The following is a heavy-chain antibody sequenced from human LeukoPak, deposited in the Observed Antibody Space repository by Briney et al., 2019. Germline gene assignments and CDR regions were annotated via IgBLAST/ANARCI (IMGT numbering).Heavy chain of an antibody. D-gene: IGHD3-22*01. CDR1: GGSIGRSSYY. CDR2: IYYTGST. V-gene: IGHV4-39*01. J-gene: IGHJ5*02. Sequence: SETLSLTCTVSGGSIGRSSYYWGWIRQPPGKGLEWIGTIYYTGSTYYNPSLKSRVTISVDTSKNQFSLKLSSVTAADTAVYYCARQSSGSNWFDPWGQGTLVTVSS. CDR3: ARQSSGSNWFDP.